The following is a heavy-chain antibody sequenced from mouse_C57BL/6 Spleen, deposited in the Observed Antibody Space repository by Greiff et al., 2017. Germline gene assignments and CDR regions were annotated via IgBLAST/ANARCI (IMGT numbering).Heavy chain of an antibody. CDR3: ARNGSSYLDY. Sequence: VQLQQPGAELVMPGASVKLSCKASGYTFTSYWMHWVKQRPGQGLEWIGEIDPSDSYTNYNQKFKGKSTVTVDKSSSTAYMQLSSLTSEDSAVYYCARNGSSYLDYWGQGTTLTVSS. D-gene: IGHD1-1*01. CDR1: GYTFTSYW. CDR2: IDPSDSYT. J-gene: IGHJ2*01. V-gene: IGHV1-69*01.